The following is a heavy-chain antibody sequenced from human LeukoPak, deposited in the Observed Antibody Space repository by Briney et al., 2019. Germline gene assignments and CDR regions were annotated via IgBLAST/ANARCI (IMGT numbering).Heavy chain of an antibody. CDR1: GFTFSSYW. D-gene: IGHD3-16*01. J-gene: IGHJ6*03. CDR2: INSDGSST. V-gene: IGHV3-74*01. Sequence: GGSLRLSCAASGFTFSSYWMHWVRQAPGKGLVWVSRINSDGSSTSYADSVKGRFTISRDNAKNTLYLQMNSLRAEDTAVYFCAKGAYALVPYYYYYYMDVWGKGTAVTVSS. CDR3: AKGAYALVPYYYYYYMDV.